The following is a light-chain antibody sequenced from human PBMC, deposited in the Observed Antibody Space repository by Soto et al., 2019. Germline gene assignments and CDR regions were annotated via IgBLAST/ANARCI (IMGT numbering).Light chain of an antibody. J-gene: IGLJ3*02. CDR3: AVWDASLSGWV. Sequence: QSVLTQPPSASGTPGQRVTISCSGTSSNIGRNYVYWYQQLPGTAPKLVIHRNNRRPSGVPDRYSGSKSGTSASLAISGLRSEDEADYYCAVWDASLSGWVFGGGTKLTVL. CDR2: RNN. CDR1: SSNIGRNY. V-gene: IGLV1-47*01.